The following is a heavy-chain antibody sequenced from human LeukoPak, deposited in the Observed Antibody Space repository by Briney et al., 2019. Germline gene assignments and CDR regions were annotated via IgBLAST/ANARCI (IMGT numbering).Heavy chain of an antibody. D-gene: IGHD2-15*01. Sequence: GGSLRHSCAACGFTFSSYSMNWVRQAPGKGLEWVSSISSSSSYIYYADSVKGRFTISRDNVKNSLYLQMNSLRAEDTAVYYCARDVYCSGGSCPPGDAFDIWGQGTMVTVSS. CDR3: ARDVYCSGGSCPPGDAFDI. J-gene: IGHJ3*02. CDR1: GFTFSSYS. CDR2: ISSSSSYI. V-gene: IGHV3-21*01.